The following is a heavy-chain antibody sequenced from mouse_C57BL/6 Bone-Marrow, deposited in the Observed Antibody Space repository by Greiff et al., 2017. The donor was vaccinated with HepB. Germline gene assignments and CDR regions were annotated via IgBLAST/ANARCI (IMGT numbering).Heavy chain of an antibody. CDR2: ISDGGSYT. CDR3: ARGYYGSSYDWYFDV. CDR1: GFTFSSYA. Sequence: EVMLVESGGGLVKPGGSLKLSCAASGFTFSSYAMSWVRQTPEKRLEWVATISDGGSYTYYPDNVKGRFTISRDNAKNNLYLQMSHLKSEDTAMYYCARGYYGSSYDWYFDVWGTGTTVAVSS. V-gene: IGHV5-4*03. J-gene: IGHJ1*03. D-gene: IGHD1-1*01.